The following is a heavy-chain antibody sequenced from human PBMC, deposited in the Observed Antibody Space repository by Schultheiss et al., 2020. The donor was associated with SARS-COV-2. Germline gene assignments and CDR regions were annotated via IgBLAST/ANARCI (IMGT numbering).Heavy chain of an antibody. CDR2: IYYSGST. D-gene: IGHD3-3*01. CDR3: ARHNYDFWSGYYHSVIDY. J-gene: IGHJ4*02. CDR1: GGSISSYY. V-gene: IGHV4-59*08. Sequence: SETLSLTCTVSGGSISSYYWSWIRQPPGKGLEWIGYIYYSGSTYYNPSLKSRVTISVDTSKNQFSLKLSSVTAADTAVYYCARHNYDFWSGYYHSVIDYWGQGTLVTVSS.